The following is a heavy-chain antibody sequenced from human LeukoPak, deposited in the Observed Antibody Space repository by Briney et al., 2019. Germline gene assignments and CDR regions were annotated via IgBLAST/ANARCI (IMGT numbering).Heavy chain of an antibody. J-gene: IGHJ4*02. Sequence: ASVKVSCKASGYTFTSYYMHWVRQAPGQGLEWMGWINPNSGGTNYAQKFQGRVTMTRDTSISTAYMELSRLRSDDTAVYYCARDKGRGSGSYYNGWPLGYWGQGTLVTVSS. CDR3: ARDKGRGSGSYYNGWPLGY. CDR1: GYTFTSYY. D-gene: IGHD3-10*01. CDR2: INPNSGGT. V-gene: IGHV1-2*02.